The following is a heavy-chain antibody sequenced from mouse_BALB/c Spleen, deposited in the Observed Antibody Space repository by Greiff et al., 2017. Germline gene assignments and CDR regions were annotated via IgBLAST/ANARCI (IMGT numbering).Heavy chain of an antibody. J-gene: IGHJ1*01. CDR1: GYTFTSYW. CDR3: TGNYGSSYGYFDV. V-gene: IGHV1-5*01. CDR2: IYPGNSDT. Sequence: EVQLQQSGTVLARPGASVKMSCKASGYTFTSYWMHWVKQRPGQGLEWIGAIYPGNSDTSYNQKFKGKAKLTAVTSTSTAYMELSSLTNEDSAVYYCTGNYGSSYGYFDVWGAGTTVTVSS. D-gene: IGHD1-1*01.